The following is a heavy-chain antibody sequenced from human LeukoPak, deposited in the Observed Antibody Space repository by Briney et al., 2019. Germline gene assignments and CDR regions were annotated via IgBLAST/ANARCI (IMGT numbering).Heavy chain of an antibody. V-gene: IGHV3-23*01. J-gene: IGHJ3*02. CDR2: ISGSGGST. D-gene: IGHD6-19*01. CDR1: GFTFSSYG. Sequence: PGGSLRLSCAASGFTFSSYGMSWVRQAPGKGLEWVSAISGSGGSTYYADSVKGRFTISRDNSKNTLYLQMNSLRAEDTAVYYCAKDSRSRIHIAVAGGRDAFDIWGQGTMVTVSS. CDR3: AKDSRSRIHIAVAGGRDAFDI.